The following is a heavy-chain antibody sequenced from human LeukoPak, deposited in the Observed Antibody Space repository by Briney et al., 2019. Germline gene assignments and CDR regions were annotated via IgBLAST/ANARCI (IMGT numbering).Heavy chain of an antibody. CDR3: AKSRGAYSSGWYKH. J-gene: IGHJ4*02. V-gene: IGHV3-23*01. D-gene: IGHD6-19*01. Sequence: GGSLRLSCAASGFTFSSYAMSWVRQAPGKGLEWVSAISGSGGSTYYADSVKGRFTISRDNSKNTLYLQMNSLRAEDTAVYYCAKSRGAYSSGWYKHWGQGTLVTVSS. CDR2: ISGSGGST. CDR1: GFTFSSYA.